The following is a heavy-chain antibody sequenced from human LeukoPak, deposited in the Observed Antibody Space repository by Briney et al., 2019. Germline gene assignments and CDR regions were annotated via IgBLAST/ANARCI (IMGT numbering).Heavy chain of an antibody. V-gene: IGHV1-69*13. D-gene: IGHD3-22*01. Sequence: SVKVSCKASGYTFTGYYMHWVRQAPGQGLEWMGGVIPIFGTANYAQKFQGRVTITADESTSTAYMELSSLRSEDTAVYYCARFERGIGYYDSSGYQRPYAFDIWGQGTMVTVSS. CDR2: VIPIFGTA. CDR3: ARFERGIGYYDSSGYQRPYAFDI. J-gene: IGHJ3*02. CDR1: GYTFTGYY.